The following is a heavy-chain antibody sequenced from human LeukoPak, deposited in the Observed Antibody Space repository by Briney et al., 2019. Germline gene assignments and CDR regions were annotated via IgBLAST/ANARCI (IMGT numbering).Heavy chain of an antibody. V-gene: IGHV4-31*03. Sequence: PSETLSLTCTVSGGSISSGGYYWSWIRQHLGKGLEWIGYIYSSGSTYYNPSLESRVTISAATSKSQFSLKLSSVTAADTAVYYCARDKQGNSYAFDIWGQGTMVTVSS. CDR2: IYSSGST. J-gene: IGHJ3*02. D-gene: IGHD6-13*01. CDR1: GGSISSGGYY. CDR3: ARDKQGNSYAFDI.